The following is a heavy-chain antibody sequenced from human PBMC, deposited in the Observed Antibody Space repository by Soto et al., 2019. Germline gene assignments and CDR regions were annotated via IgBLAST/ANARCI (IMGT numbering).Heavy chain of an antibody. V-gene: IGHV1-3*01. CDR1: GYSFTTYA. CDR2: INAGSGNT. J-gene: IGHJ3*01. CDR3: ARVTHSAFDL. Sequence: QVQLVQSGAEVKKPGASVKLSCKASGYSFTTYATHWVRQAPGQRLEWMGWINAGSGNTKYSQKFQGRVTITRDTSASTAYMELSSLRLEDTTVYYCARVTHSAFDLWGQGTMVTVSS.